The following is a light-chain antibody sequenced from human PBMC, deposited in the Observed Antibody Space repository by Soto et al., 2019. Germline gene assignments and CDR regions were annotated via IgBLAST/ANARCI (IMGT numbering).Light chain of an antibody. CDR2: EVS. CDR3: SSYSLSTAYL. V-gene: IGLV2-14*01. Sequence: QSVLTQPASVSGSPGQSITISFTGTSSDVGGYDYVSWYQIHPGKAPKLTVFEVSHRPSGVSYRFSGSKSGNTASLTISGLQAEDEADYFCSSYSLSTAYLFGTGTKVTVL. CDR1: SSDVGGYDY. J-gene: IGLJ1*01.